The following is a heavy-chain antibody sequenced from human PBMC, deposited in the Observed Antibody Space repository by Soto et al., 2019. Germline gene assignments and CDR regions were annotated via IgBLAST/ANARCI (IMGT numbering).Heavy chain of an antibody. V-gene: IGHV3-23*01. D-gene: IGHD3-10*01. CDR1: GFTFSSYA. CDR2: ISGSGGST. Sequence: HPGGSLRLSCAASGFTFSSYAMSWVRQAPGKGLEWVSAISGSGGSTYYADSVKGRFTISRDNSKNTLYLQMNSLRAEDTAVYYCAKALYTTEVAWFGELLGPSLGMDVWGQGTTVTVSS. J-gene: IGHJ6*02. CDR3: AKALYTTEVAWFGELLGPSLGMDV.